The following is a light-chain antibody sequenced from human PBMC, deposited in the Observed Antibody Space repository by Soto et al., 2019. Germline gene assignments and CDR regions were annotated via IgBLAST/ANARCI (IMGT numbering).Light chain of an antibody. Sequence: PGAIATLSCMASQTVSSTFLACYQRNPGQAPRLLIYGASNMATGIPDGFSGSGSGTDFILTISSREPEDFAVNYCQQYGSSGTFGQGTKVDIK. V-gene: IGKV3-20*01. CDR3: QQYGSSGT. CDR1: QTVSSTF. CDR2: GAS. J-gene: IGKJ1*01.